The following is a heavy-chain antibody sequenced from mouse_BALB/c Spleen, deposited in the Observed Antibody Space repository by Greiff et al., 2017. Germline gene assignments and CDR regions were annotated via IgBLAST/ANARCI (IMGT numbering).Heavy chain of an antibody. J-gene: IGHJ2*01. CDR3: ASGTTVYFDY. Sequence: VQLQQSGAELMKPGASVKISCKASGYTFTDYYINWVKQKPGQGLEWIGWIYPGSGNTKYNEKFKGKATLTVDTSSSTAYMQLSSLTSEDTAVYFCASGTTVYFDYWGQGTTLTVSS. CDR2: IYPGSGNT. V-gene: IGHV1-84*02. CDR1: GYTFTDYY. D-gene: IGHD1-1*01.